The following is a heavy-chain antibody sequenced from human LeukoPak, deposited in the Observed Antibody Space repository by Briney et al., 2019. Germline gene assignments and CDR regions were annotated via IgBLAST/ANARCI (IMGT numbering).Heavy chain of an antibody. V-gene: IGHV1-2*02. CDR1: GYTFTGYY. CDR3: ARGLVVVPAATPRRDGYGDY. Sequence: ASVKVSCKASGYTFTGYYMHWVRQAPGQGLEWMGWINPNSGGTNYAQKFQGRVTMTRDTSISTAYMELSRLRSDDTAVYYCARGLVVVPAATPRRDGYGDYWGQGTLVTVSS. J-gene: IGHJ4*02. D-gene: IGHD2-2*01. CDR2: INPNSGGT.